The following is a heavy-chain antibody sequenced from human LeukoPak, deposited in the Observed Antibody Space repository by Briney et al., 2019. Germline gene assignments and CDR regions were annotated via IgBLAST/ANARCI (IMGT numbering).Heavy chain of an antibody. Sequence: SETQSLTCAVYGESFSDYYWSWLRQPPGKGLEWIGETSHSGSTNYNPSLKSRVTISVDTSKKQFSLRLTSVTAADTAVYYCAREGIIVAGGTWDYWGQGTLVTVSS. CDR3: AREGIIVAGGTWDY. D-gene: IGHD6-13*01. J-gene: IGHJ4*02. CDR2: TSHSGST. V-gene: IGHV4-34*01. CDR1: GESFSDYY.